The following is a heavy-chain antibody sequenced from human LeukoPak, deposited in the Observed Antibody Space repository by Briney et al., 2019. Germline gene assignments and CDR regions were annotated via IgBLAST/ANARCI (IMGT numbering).Heavy chain of an antibody. J-gene: IGHJ4*02. Sequence: SCKASGGTFSSYAMHWVRQAPGKGLEWVAVISYSGGDNKYYADSVNGRFTISRDNSKNTLFLQMNSLRPEDTAVYYCARDPTAISNQPQYYFDFWGQGTLVTVSS. V-gene: IGHV3-30*04. CDR1: GGTFSSYA. CDR3: ARDPTAISNQPQYYFDF. CDR2: ISYSGGDNK. D-gene: IGHD2-21*02.